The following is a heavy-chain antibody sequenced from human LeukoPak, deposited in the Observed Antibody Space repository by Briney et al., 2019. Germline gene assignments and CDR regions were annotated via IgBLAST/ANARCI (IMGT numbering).Heavy chain of an antibody. CDR3: ARVGKLAAHTYFDY. V-gene: IGHV4-4*07. CDR2: IYTSGST. Sequence: ETLLLLLSVSGDSIINYYWSWIRQPAGKGLEWIGRIYTSGSTSYNPSLKSRVTMSVDTSKNQFSLKLTSVTAADTAVYYCARVGKLAAHTYFDYWGQGTLVTVSS. J-gene: IGHJ4*02. CDR1: GDSIINYY. D-gene: IGHD6-13*01.